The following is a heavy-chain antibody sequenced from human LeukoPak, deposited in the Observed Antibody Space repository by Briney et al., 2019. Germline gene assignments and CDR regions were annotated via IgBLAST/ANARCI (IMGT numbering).Heavy chain of an antibody. Sequence: GESLKISCKSSGYSFTSYWIGWVRQMPGKGLEWMGIIYPGDSDTRYSPSFQGQVTISADKSISTAYLQWSSLKASDTAMYYCARGVYCGGDCYNWFDPWGQGTLVTVSS. CDR1: GYSFTSYW. D-gene: IGHD2-21*02. V-gene: IGHV5-51*01. J-gene: IGHJ5*02. CDR3: ARGVYCGGDCYNWFDP. CDR2: IYPGDSDT.